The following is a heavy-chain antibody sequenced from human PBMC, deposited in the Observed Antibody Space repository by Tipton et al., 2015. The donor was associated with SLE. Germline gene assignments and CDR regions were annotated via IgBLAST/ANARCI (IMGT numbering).Heavy chain of an antibody. CDR1: GGSVSSVGYY. V-gene: IGHV4-31*03. CDR2: IYYIGSGST. CDR3: ARDRSRGYGGFDD. Sequence: TLSLTCTVSGGSVSSVGYYWSWIRLQPGKGLEWIGYIYYIGSGSTPYNPSLKSRLTISVDTSKNQFSLKLSSVTAADTAVYYCARDRSRGYGGFDDWGQGTLVTVSS. J-gene: IGHJ4*02. D-gene: IGHD5-12*01.